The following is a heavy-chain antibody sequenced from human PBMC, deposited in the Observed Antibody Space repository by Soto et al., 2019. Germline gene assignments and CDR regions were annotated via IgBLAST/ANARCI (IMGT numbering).Heavy chain of an antibody. J-gene: IGHJ2*01. Sequence: QVQLVESGGGVVQPGRSLRLSCAASGFTFSSYGMHWVRQAPGKGLEWVAVIWYDGSNKYYADSVKGRFTISRDNSKNTLYLQMNSLRAEDTAVYYCARDQDCSGGSCYSPPDNWYFDLWGRGTLVTVSS. CDR3: ARDQDCSGGSCYSPPDNWYFDL. V-gene: IGHV3-33*01. CDR2: IWYDGSNK. CDR1: GFTFSSYG. D-gene: IGHD2-15*01.